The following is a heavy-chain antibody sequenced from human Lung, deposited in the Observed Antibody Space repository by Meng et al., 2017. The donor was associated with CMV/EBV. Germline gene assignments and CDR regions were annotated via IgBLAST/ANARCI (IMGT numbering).Heavy chain of an antibody. Sequence: SETXSLXXTVSGGSISSSSYYWGWIRQPPGKGLEWIGSIYYSGSTYYNPSLKSRVTISVDTSKNQFSLKLSSVTAADTAVYYCARPVYSSSSFDYWGQGPLVTVSS. D-gene: IGHD6-6*01. CDR1: GGSISSSSYY. CDR3: ARPVYSSSSFDY. CDR2: IYYSGST. J-gene: IGHJ4*02. V-gene: IGHV4-39*01.